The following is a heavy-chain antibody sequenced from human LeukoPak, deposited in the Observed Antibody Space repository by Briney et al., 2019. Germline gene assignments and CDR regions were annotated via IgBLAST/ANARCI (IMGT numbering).Heavy chain of an antibody. CDR1: GYTFTSYG. Sequence: ASVKVCCQASGYTFTSYGISWVRVAPGQGLEWMGWISVNNGNTNYAQKLQGRVTMTTDTTTSTAYMELRSPRSDDTAVYYCARRANYDFWSGLYYYYHYMDVWGKGTTVTVSS. V-gene: IGHV1-18*01. J-gene: IGHJ6*03. D-gene: IGHD3-3*01. CDR3: ARRANYDFWSGLYYYYHYMDV. CDR2: ISVNNGNT.